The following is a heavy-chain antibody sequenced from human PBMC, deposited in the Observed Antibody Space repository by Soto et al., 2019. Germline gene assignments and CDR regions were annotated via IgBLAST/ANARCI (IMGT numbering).Heavy chain of an antibody. CDR3: ARGGYYDNVWKKLNYYGLDV. CDR1: GDSISSVYNY. V-gene: IGHV4-30-4*01. D-gene: IGHD3-16*01. CDR2: ISYSGTT. Sequence: PPETLSLTCTVSGDSISSVYNYWSWIRQPPGDGLEWIGFISYSGTTSYSPSLKSRLAISLDTSKNQFSLSLTSVTAADTAVYYCARGGYYDNVWKKLNYYGLDVWGQGTTVT. J-gene: IGHJ6*02.